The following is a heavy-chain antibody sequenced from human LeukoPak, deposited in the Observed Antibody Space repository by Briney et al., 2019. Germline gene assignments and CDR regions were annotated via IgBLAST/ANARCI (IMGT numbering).Heavy chain of an antibody. D-gene: IGHD6-13*01. J-gene: IGHJ5*02. Sequence: GGSLRLSCAASGFTFSRYWMSWVRQAPGKGLEWVANIKQDGSEKDYVDSVKGRFTISRDNAKNSLYLQMNSLTAEDTAVYYCARDQGYSSSWYDWFDPWGQGTLVTVSS. CDR2: IKQDGSEK. CDR3: ARDQGYSSSWYDWFDP. CDR1: GFTFSRYW. V-gene: IGHV3-7*01.